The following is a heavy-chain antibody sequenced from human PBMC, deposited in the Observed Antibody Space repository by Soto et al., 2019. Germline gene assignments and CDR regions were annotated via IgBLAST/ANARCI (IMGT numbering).Heavy chain of an antibody. D-gene: IGHD3-22*01. Sequence: ASVKVSCKASGHTFTSYAMHWVRQAPGQRLEWMGWITAGNGNTKYSQKFQGRVTITRDTSASTAYMELSSLRSEDTAVYYCARADYDSSGYWWFDPWGQGTLVTVSS. J-gene: IGHJ5*02. CDR3: ARADYDSSGYWWFDP. CDR1: GHTFTSYA. V-gene: IGHV1-3*01. CDR2: ITAGNGNT.